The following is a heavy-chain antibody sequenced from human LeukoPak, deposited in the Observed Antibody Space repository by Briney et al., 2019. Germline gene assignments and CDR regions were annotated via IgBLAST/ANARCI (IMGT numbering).Heavy chain of an antibody. D-gene: IGHD3-22*01. CDR3: ARPPTYYYDSSGYYSH. CDR2: ISSSGSTI. J-gene: IGHJ4*02. Sequence: GGSLRLSCAASGFTFSDYYMSWIRQAPGEGLEWVSYISSSGSTIYYADSVKGRFTISRDNAKNSLYLQMNSLRAEDTAVYYCARPPTYYYDSSGYYSHWGQGTLVTVSS. V-gene: IGHV3-11*04. CDR1: GFTFSDYY.